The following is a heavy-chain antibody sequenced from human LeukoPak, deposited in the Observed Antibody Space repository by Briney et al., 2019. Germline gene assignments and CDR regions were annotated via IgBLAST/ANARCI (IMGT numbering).Heavy chain of an antibody. Sequence: ALVKLSCEASGYTFTSYDINWVRQATGQGREWMGWMDPNSGNTGYAQKFQGRVTITRNTSINTAYTELSSLKSADPAVQYCARARGSVDDTTYYYMAVGGKGTTVNVSS. CDR2: MDPNSGNT. J-gene: IGHJ6*03. D-gene: IGHD1-1*01. CDR3: ARARGSVDDTTYYYMAV. V-gene: IGHV1-8*03. CDR1: GYTFTSYD.